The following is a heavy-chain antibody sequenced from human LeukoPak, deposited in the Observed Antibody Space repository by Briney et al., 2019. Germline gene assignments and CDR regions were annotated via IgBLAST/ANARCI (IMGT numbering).Heavy chain of an antibody. Sequence: GGSLRLSCAASGFTFSSYGMHWVRQAPGKGLEWVAFIRYDGSNKYYADSVKGRFTISRDNSKNTLYLQMNSLRAEDTAVYYCAKDVRLATAEYFQHWGQGTLVTVSS. CDR3: AKDVRLATAEYFQH. CDR1: GFTFSSYG. J-gene: IGHJ1*01. V-gene: IGHV3-30*02. D-gene: IGHD1-1*01. CDR2: IRYDGSNK.